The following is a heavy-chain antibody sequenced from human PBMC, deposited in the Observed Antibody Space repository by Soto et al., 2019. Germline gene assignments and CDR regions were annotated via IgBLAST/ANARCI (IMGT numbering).Heavy chain of an antibody. CDR1: GYIFTSYG. J-gene: IGHJ4*02. V-gene: IGHV1-18*01. CDR2: ISAYNGNT. Sequence: AAVKVSCKATGYIFTSYGMSWVRPAPGQGLEWMGWISAYNGNTNYAQKLQGRVTMTTDTSTSTAYLELRSLRSDDTAVYYCARLGSGYYYFDSWGQGTLVTVSS. CDR3: ARLGSGYYYFDS. D-gene: IGHD3-22*01.